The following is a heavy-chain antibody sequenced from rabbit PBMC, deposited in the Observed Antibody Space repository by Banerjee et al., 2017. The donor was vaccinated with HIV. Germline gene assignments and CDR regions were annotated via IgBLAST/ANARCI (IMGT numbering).Heavy chain of an antibody. V-gene: IGHV1S47*01. D-gene: IGHD8-1*01. J-gene: IGHJ6*01. CDR2: IDPIFGRT. CDR3: VRDGAGGSYFAL. CDR1: GFDFSVYG. Sequence: QEQLVESGGGLVQPGGSLKLSCKASGFDFSVYGLSWVRQAPGKGLEWIGYIDPIFGRTYYASWVNGRFTISSHNAQNTLYLQLNSLTAADTATYFCVRDGAGGSYFALWGPGTLVTVS.